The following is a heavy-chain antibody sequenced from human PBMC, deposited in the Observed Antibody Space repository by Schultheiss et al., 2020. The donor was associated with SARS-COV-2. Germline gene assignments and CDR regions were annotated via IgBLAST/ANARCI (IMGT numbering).Heavy chain of an antibody. D-gene: IGHD1-26*01. Sequence: ASVKVSCKASGYTFTSYAMHWVRQAPGQRLEWMGWINAGNGNTKYSQKFQGRVTMTTDTSTSTAYMELRSLRSDDTAVYYCARDDGGATIGGYWGQGTLVTVSS. V-gene: IGHV1-3*01. CDR3: ARDDGGATIGGY. CDR2: INAGNGNT. CDR1: GYTFTSYA. J-gene: IGHJ4*02.